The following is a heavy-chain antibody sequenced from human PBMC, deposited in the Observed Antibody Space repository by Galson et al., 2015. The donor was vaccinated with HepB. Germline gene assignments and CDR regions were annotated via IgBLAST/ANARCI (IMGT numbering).Heavy chain of an antibody. V-gene: IGHV3-21*01. D-gene: IGHD1-26*01. CDR3: TTKTSGTYPFDY. CDR2: ISSSSDYI. CDR1: GFTFSSYS. J-gene: IGHJ4*02. Sequence: SLRLSCAASGFTFSSYSMNWVRQAPGKGLEWVSSISSSSDYIFYAASVKGRFTISRDNCKNSVSLQMNSLRAEDTAVYYCTTKTSGTYPFDYRGQGTLVAVSA.